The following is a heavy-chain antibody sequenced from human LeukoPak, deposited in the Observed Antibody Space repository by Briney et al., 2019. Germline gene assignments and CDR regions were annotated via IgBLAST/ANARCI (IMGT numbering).Heavy chain of an antibody. V-gene: IGHV1-2*02. D-gene: IGHD6-13*01. CDR2: INPNSGGT. CDR1: GYTFTGYY. Sequence: GASVKVSCKASGYTFTGYYMHWVRQAPGQGLEWMGWINPNSGGTNYAQKFQGRVTMTRDTSISTAYMELSRLRSDDTAVYYCARDLALAAAGMGEGYWGQGTLVTVSS. CDR3: ARDLALAAAGMGEGY. J-gene: IGHJ4*02.